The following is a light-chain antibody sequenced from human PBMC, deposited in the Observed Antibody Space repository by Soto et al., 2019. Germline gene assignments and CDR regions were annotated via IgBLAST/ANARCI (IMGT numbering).Light chain of an antibody. Sequence: EIVMTQSPATLSVSPGEGATLSCRASQSVYSNLAWYQQKPGQAPRLLIHGASTRDTGIPDRVSGSGSGTDFTLTISSLQSEDFAVYYCQQYGSSPRTFGQGTKVDIK. CDR3: QQYGSSPRT. CDR2: GAS. CDR1: QSVYSN. V-gene: IGKV3-15*01. J-gene: IGKJ1*01.